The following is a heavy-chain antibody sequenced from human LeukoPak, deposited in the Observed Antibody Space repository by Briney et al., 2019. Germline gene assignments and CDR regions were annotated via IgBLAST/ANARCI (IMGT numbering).Heavy chain of an antibody. J-gene: IGHJ6*03. CDR2: ISISSSYI. V-gene: IGHV3-21*01. Sequence: PGRSLRLSCPASGFPSIIYTMNWVRQAPGKGLEWVSSISISSSYIYYADSVKGRLTISRDNAKNSLYLQMNSLRAEDTAVYYCARVPGYYYMDVWGKGTTVTVSS. CDR3: ARVPGYYYMDV. CDR1: GFPSIIYT.